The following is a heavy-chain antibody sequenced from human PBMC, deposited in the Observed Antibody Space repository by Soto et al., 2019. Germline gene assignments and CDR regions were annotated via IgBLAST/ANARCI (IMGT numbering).Heavy chain of an antibody. J-gene: IGHJ5*02. V-gene: IGHV1-46*01. Sequence: ASVKVSCKASGYTFTSYYMHWVRQAPGQGLEWMGIINPSGGSTSYAQKFQGRVTMTRDTSTSTVYMELSSLRSEDTAVYYCARAGKSGEVRNLFDPWGQGTLVTVSS. CDR2: INPSGGST. CDR3: ARAGKSGEVRNLFDP. CDR1: GYTFTSYY. D-gene: IGHD3-16*01.